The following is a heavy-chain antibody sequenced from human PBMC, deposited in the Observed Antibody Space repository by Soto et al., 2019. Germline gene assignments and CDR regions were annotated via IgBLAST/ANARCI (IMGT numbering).Heavy chain of an antibody. V-gene: IGHV1-46*01. CDR1: GYTFINYY. CDR2: INPSGVGT. CDR3: AREKASYGMDV. Sequence: ASVKVSCKASGYTFINYYMHWVRQAPGQGLEWMGIINPSGVGTSYAQKFQGRVTLTSDTSTSTVYMELSSLRSEDTAVYYCAREKASYGMDVWGQGTTVTVSS. J-gene: IGHJ6*02.